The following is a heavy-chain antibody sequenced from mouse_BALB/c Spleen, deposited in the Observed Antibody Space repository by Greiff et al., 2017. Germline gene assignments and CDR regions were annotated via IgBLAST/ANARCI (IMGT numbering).Heavy chain of an antibody. D-gene: IGHD1-1*01. CDR3: ARFSTVVARAMDY. J-gene: IGHJ4*01. CDR1: GFNIKDYY. V-gene: IGHV14-1*02. Sequence: VQLKESGAELVRPGALVKLSCKASGFNIKDYYMHWVKQRPEQGLEWIGWIDPENGNTIYDPKFQGKASITADTSSNTAYLQLSSLTSEDTAVYYCARFSTVVARAMDYWGQGTSVTVSS. CDR2: IDPENGNT.